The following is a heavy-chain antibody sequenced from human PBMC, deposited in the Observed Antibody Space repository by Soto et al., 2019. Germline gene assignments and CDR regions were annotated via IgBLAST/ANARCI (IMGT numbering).Heavy chain of an antibody. CDR2: IIPILGIA. CDR1: GGTFSSYT. V-gene: IGHV1-69*08. Sequence: QVQLVQSGAEVKKPGSSVKVSCKASGGTFSSYTISWVRQAPGQGLEWMGRIIPILGIANYAQKFQGRVTITADKSTSTAYMKLSSMRSEDTAVYYCAREEYDILASWGHGNLVTVSS. CDR3: AREEYDILAS. D-gene: IGHD3-9*01. J-gene: IGHJ1*01.